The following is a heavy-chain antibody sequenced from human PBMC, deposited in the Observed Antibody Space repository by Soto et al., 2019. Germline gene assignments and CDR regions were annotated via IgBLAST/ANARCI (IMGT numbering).Heavy chain of an antibody. V-gene: IGHV1-69*12. J-gene: IGHJ3*02. CDR2: IIPIFTTT. Sequence: QVHLVQSGAEVKKPGSSVKVSCKAPGGTFSNHAINWVRQAPGQGLDWMGRIIPIFTTTNYAQKFQGRVSMTADESTTTAYMELSSLKHDDTAVYYCAREVAADGTFREDVFDIWGQGTFVTVSS. CDR3: AREVAADGTFREDVFDI. D-gene: IGHD6-13*01. CDR1: GGTFSNHA.